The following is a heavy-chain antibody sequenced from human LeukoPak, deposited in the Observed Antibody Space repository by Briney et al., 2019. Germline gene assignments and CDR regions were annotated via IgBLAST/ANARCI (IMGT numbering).Heavy chain of an antibody. CDR3: ATMEYCSGGSCPD. CDR1: GYTFTDYY. D-gene: IGHD2-15*01. Sequence: ASVKVSCKVSGYTFTDYYMHWVQQAPGKGREWMGLVDPEDGETIYAEKFQGRVTITADTSTDTAYLELSSLRSEDTAVYYCATMEYCSGGSCPDWGQGTLVTVSS. J-gene: IGHJ4*02. CDR2: VDPEDGET. V-gene: IGHV1-69-2*01.